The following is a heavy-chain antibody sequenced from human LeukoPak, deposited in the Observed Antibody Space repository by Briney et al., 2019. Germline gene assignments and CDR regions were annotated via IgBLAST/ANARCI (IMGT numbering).Heavy chain of an antibody. CDR1: GGSISSSSYY. J-gene: IGHJ4*02. D-gene: IGHD6-13*01. V-gene: IGHV4-39*07. Sequence: SETLSLTCTVSGGSISSSSYYWGWIRQPPGKGLEFIGNMYHTGNTHYNPSLKSRVTISVDTSKNQFSLKLSSVTAADTAVYYCARVAGIAAAGLDYWGQGTLVTVSS. CDR3: ARVAGIAAAGLDY. CDR2: MYHTGNT.